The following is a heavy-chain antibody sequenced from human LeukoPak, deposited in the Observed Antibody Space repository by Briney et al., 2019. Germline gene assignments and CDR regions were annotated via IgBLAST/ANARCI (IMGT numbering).Heavy chain of an antibody. J-gene: IGHJ4*02. CDR2: ISGSGGST. V-gene: IGHV3-23*01. CDR1: GFIFSSYS. D-gene: IGHD2-2*01. Sequence: PGGSLRLSCAASGFIFSSYSMNWVRQAPGKGLEWVSAISGSGGSTYYADSVKGRFSISRDNSKNTLYMQMNSLRAEDTAVYYCAKDPNPSPRGIFEYWGQGTLVTVSS. CDR3: AKDPNPSPRGIFEY.